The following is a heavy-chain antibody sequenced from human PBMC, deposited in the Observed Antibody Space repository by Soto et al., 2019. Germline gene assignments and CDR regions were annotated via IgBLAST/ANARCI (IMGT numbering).Heavy chain of an antibody. V-gene: IGHV3-23*01. CDR2: ISGSGGST. CDR3: AKGKYSGSAGADY. J-gene: IGHJ4*02. CDR1: GFTFSSYA. Sequence: EVQLLESGGCLVQPGGSLRLSCAASGFTFSSYAMSWVRQAPGKGLEWVSAISGSGGSTYYADSVKGRFTISRDNSKNTLYLQMNSLRAEDTAVYYCAKGKYSGSAGADYWGQGTLVTVSS. D-gene: IGHD1-26*01.